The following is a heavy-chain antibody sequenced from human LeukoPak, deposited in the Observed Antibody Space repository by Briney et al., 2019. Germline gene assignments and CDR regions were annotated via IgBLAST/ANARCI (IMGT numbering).Heavy chain of an antibody. Sequence: PGGSLRLSCVASGFTFSNYGMHWVRQAPGKGLEWVAFTRYDGSNKYYADSVKGRFTISRDNSKNTLYLQMNSLRAEDTAVYYCARGPSGYHNTGGQGTLVTVSS. J-gene: IGHJ4*02. CDR2: TRYDGSNK. D-gene: IGHD5-12*01. CDR3: ARGPSGYHNT. CDR1: GFTFSNYG. V-gene: IGHV3-30*02.